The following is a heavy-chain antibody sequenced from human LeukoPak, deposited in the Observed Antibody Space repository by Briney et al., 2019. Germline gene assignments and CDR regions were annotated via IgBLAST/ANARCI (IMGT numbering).Heavy chain of an antibody. Sequence: GGSLRLSCTASGFTFGDYAMSWFRQAPGRGLEWVGFIRSKVYGGITEYAASVKGRFTISRDDSKSIAYLQMNSLKTEDTAVYYCTRDRWGFDYWGQGTLVTVSS. CDR2: IRSKVYGGIT. J-gene: IGHJ4*02. CDR1: GFTFGDYA. CDR3: TRDRWGFDY. V-gene: IGHV3-49*03. D-gene: IGHD5-24*01.